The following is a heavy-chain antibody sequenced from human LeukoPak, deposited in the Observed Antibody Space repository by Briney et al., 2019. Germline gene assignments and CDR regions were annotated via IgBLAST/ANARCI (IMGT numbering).Heavy chain of an antibody. CDR3: ARGYSYGYYAFDI. D-gene: IGHD5-18*01. CDR1: GGSFSGYY. CDR2: INHSGST. J-gene: IGHJ3*02. V-gene: IGHV4-34*01. Sequence: PSETLSLTCAVYGGSFSGYYWSSISHPPGKGLEWIGEINHSGSTNYNPSLKGRVTISVDTSKNQFSLKLSSVTAADTAVYYCARGYSYGYYAFDIWGQGTMVTVSS.